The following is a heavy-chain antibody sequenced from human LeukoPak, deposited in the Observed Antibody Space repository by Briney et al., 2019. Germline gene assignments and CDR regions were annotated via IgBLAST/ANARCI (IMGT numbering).Heavy chain of an antibody. CDR3: ARHLDCGGDCYSDDAFDI. CDR2: ISSSSRFI. J-gene: IGHJ3*02. Sequence: GGSLRLSCAASGFIFSDYSINWVRQAPGKGLEWVSSISSSSRFIYYADSLKGRFTISRDNAKNSLYLQMNSLRAEDTAVYYCARHLDCGGDCYSDDAFDIWGQGTMVTVSS. CDR1: GFIFSDYS. D-gene: IGHD2-21*02. V-gene: IGHV3-21*01.